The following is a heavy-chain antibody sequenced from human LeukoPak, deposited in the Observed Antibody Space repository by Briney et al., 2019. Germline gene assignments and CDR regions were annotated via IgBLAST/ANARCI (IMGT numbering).Heavy chain of an antibody. V-gene: IGHV4-39*01. D-gene: IGHD6-19*01. CDR1: GGSISSSYYY. CDR2: IYSSGST. Sequence: PEILSLTCTVSGGSISSSYYYWGWIRQPPGKGLEWIGSIYSSGSTYYNPSLKSRVTISVDTSKNQFSLKLTSVTAADTAVYYCARRVSSGWYLYYFDYWCQGTRVTVSS. J-gene: IGHJ4*02. CDR3: ARRVSSGWYLYYFDY.